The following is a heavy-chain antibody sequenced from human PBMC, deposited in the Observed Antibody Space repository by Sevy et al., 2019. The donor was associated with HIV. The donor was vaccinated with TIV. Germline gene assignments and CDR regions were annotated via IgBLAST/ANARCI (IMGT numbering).Heavy chain of an antibody. CDR3: AREGSAYDTYYYHYAMDV. J-gene: IGHJ6*02. D-gene: IGHD5-12*01. CDR2: INQDGSEK. Sequence: GGSLRLSCAASGFTFKSYWMTWVRQAPGKGLEWVDNINQDGSEKYYSYSLKGRFSISRDNSKNSVHLQINTLRAEDTAVYYCAREGSAYDTYYYHYAMDVWGQGTTVTVSS. V-gene: IGHV3-7*01. CDR1: GFTFKSYW.